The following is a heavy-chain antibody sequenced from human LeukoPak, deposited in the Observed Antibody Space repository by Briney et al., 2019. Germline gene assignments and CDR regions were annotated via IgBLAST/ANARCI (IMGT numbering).Heavy chain of an antibody. Sequence: GGSLRLSCAASGFTFSSYSMNLVRQAPGKGLEWVSSISSGGSVIYYADSVKGRFTISRDQVKKSVFLQMNSLRAEDTAVYYCTREPYMDVWGRGTAVTVSS. CDR2: ISSGGSVI. J-gene: IGHJ6*04. CDR3: TREPYMDV. V-gene: IGHV3-21*01. CDR1: GFTFSSYS.